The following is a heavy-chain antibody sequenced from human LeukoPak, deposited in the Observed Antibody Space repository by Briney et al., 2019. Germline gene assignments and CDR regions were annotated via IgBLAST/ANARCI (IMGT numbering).Heavy chain of an antibody. CDR3: ASLGYCSGGSCYKSESYYYYGMDV. CDR1: GFTFSSYE. CDR2: ISSSGSTI. J-gene: IGHJ6*04. Sequence: GGSLRLSCAASGFTFSSYEMNRVRQAPGKGLEWVSYISSSGSTIYYADSVKGRFTISRDNAKNSLYLQMNSLRAEDTAVYYCASLGYCSGGSCYKSESYYYYGMDVWGKGTTVTVSS. V-gene: IGHV3-48*03. D-gene: IGHD2-15*01.